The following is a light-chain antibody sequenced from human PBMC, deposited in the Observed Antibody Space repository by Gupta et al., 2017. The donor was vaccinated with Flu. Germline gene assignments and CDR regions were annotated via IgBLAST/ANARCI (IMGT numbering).Light chain of an antibody. CDR3: QTWANGVWV. CDR1: GGHSSHA. V-gene: IGLV4-69*01. CDR2: INGDGSH. J-gene: IGLJ3*02. Sequence: QPVLTHSPSASASLGASVKPTCTLSGGHSSHAIAWHQQLPQKGPRFLMRINGDGSHNKGDGIPDRFSGSSSGPERYLTISSLQSGDEADYYCQTWANGVWVFGGGTKLSVL.